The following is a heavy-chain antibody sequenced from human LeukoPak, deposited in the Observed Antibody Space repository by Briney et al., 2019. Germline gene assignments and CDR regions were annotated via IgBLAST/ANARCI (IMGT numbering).Heavy chain of an antibody. D-gene: IGHD3-10*01. J-gene: IGHJ4*02. V-gene: IGHV4-31*03. CDR2: IYYTGST. CDR1: GDSISSGGYY. Sequence: SETLSLTCTVSGDSISSGGYYWSWIRQHPGKGLEWIGYIYYTGSTYYNPSLKSRVTISIDTSKSQFSLNLTSVTAADTAVYYCARVVGGYYGSGSYYPDYWGQGTLVTVSS. CDR3: ARVVGGYYGSGSYYPDY.